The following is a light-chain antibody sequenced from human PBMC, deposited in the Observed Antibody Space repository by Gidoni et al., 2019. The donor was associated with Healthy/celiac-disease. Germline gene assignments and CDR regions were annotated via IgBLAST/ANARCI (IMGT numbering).Light chain of an antibody. CDR2: AAS. CDR1: QGISSY. CDR3: QQYYSYPLT. V-gene: IGKV1-8*01. J-gene: IGKJ4*01. Sequence: ALRTTQPPSSFPASTGDRVTIPCRASQGISSYLAWYQQKPGKAPKLLIYAASTLQSGVPSRFSGSGSGTDFTLTISCLQSEDFATYYCQQYYSYPLTFGGGTKVEIK.